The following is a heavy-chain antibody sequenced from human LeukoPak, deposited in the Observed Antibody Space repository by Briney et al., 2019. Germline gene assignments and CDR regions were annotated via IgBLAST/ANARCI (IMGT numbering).Heavy chain of an antibody. CDR3: ARGYCSGGSCYRALGY. V-gene: IGHV4-30-4*07. Sequence: SQTLSLTCAVSGGSISSGGYSWSWIRQPPGKGLEWIGYIYYSGSTYYNPSLKSRVTISVDTSKNQFSLKLSSVTAADTAVYYCARGYCSGGSCYRALGYWGQGTLVTVSS. J-gene: IGHJ4*02. D-gene: IGHD2-15*01. CDR1: GGSISSGGYS. CDR2: IYYSGST.